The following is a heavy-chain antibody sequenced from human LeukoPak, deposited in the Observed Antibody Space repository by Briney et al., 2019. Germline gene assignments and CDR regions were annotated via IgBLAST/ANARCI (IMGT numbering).Heavy chain of an antibody. CDR2: IWYDGSNK. D-gene: IGHD3-22*01. J-gene: IGHJ4*02. V-gene: IGHV3-33*08. CDR3: ARDSSGSSYYFDY. CDR1: GFTFSSYG. Sequence: GGSLRLSCAASGFTFSSYGMHCVRQAPGKGLEWGAVIWYDGSNKYYADSVEGRFTISRDNSKNTLYLEMNRLRAEDTAVYYCARDSSGSSYYFDYWGQGTLVTVSS.